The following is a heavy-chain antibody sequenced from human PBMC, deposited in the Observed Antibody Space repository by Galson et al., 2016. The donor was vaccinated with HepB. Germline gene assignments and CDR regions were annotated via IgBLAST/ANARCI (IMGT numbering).Heavy chain of an antibody. V-gene: IGHV5-51*01. CDR3: ARRYCGGGSCLRRDSLDI. Sequence: QSGAEVKKPGESLKISCKGSGYSFTSYWIGWVRQMPGKGLEWMGIIYPGDSDTRYSPSFEGQVTISADKSISTAYLQWSSLKASDTAMYYCARRYCGGGSCLRRDSLDIWGQGTMVTVSS. D-gene: IGHD2-15*01. CDR1: GYSFTSYW. CDR2: IYPGDSDT. J-gene: IGHJ3*02.